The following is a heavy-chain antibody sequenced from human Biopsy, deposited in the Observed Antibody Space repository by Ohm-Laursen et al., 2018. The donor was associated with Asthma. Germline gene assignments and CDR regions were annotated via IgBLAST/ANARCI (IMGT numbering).Heavy chain of an antibody. Sequence: VSSVKVSCKASGGTLNNYAINWVRQAPGQGLEWMGRISPNSGSSTYAQKFHGRVTMTRDRSISTAYMELSSLRSDDTAVYYCARDALHDTSAYVGDAFDIWGQGTMVSVSS. V-gene: IGHV1-2*06. CDR3: ARDALHDTSAYVGDAFDI. J-gene: IGHJ3*02. D-gene: IGHD3-22*01. CDR2: ISPNSGSS. CDR1: GGTLNNYA.